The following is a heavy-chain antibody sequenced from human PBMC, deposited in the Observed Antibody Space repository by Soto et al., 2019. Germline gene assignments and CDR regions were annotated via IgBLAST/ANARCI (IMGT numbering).Heavy chain of an antibody. D-gene: IGHD3-10*01. CDR2: IYWDDDK. CDR3: VHSHVLRWFGFDS. CDR1: ELSLSTSGVG. Sequence: QITLKESGPTLVEPTQTLTLTCTFSELSLSTSGVGVGWIRQPPGKALEWLALIYWDDDKGYSPSLKSRLTITKVTTNNQVVLTMTNMDPVDTATYYCVHSHVLRWFGFDSWGQGTLVTVPS. J-gene: IGHJ4*02. V-gene: IGHV2-5*02.